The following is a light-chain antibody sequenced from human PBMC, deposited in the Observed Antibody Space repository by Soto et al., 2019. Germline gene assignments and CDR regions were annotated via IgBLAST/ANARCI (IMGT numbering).Light chain of an antibody. CDR1: QSVSSSY. J-gene: IGKJ3*01. Sequence: EIVLTQSPGTLSLSPGERVILSCRASQSVSSSYLAWYQQKGGQAPRLLIYGASSRATGIPDRFSGSGSGTDFTLTISRLEPEDFAVYYCQQYGNTPFTFGPGTKVDIK. CDR2: GAS. V-gene: IGKV3-20*01. CDR3: QQYGNTPFT.